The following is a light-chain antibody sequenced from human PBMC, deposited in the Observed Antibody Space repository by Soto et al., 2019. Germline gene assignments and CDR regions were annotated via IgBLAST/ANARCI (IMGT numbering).Light chain of an antibody. V-gene: IGLV2-14*01. CDR2: EVT. CDR1: RSDVGNYNY. Sequence: QSVLTQPASVSGSPGQSITISCTGTRSDVGNYNYVSWYQQTPGKAPKLIIYEVTNRPSGVSERFSGSKSGNTASLTISGRQAEDEADYYCCSYTTSSPYVFGTGTKLTVL. J-gene: IGLJ1*01. CDR3: CSYTTSSPYV.